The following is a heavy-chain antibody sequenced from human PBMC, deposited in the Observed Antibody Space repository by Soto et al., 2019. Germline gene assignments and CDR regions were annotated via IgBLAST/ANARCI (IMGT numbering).Heavy chain of an antibody. CDR2: IYYSGST. J-gene: IGHJ5*02. Sequence: SETLSLTCTVSGGSISSSSYYWGWIRQPPGKGLEWIGSIYYSGSTYYNPSLKSRVTISVDTSKNQFSLKLSSVTAADTAVYYCARDGTLFEQWLDNWFDPWGQGTLVTVSS. D-gene: IGHD6-19*01. V-gene: IGHV4-39*07. CDR1: GGSISSSSYY. CDR3: ARDGTLFEQWLDNWFDP.